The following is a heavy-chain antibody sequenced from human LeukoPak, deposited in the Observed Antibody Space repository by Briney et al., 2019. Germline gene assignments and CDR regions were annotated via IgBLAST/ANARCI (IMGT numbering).Heavy chain of an antibody. D-gene: IGHD3-22*01. CDR3: AVHSSGYYVFDY. CDR2: MNPNSGNT. J-gene: IGHJ4*02. Sequence: ASVKVSCKASGYTFTSYDINWVRQATGQGLEWMGWMNPNSGNTGYAQKFQGRVTMTRNTSISTAYMELSRLRSDDTAVYYCAVHSSGYYVFDYWGQGTLVTVSS. V-gene: IGHV1-8*01. CDR1: GYTFTSYD.